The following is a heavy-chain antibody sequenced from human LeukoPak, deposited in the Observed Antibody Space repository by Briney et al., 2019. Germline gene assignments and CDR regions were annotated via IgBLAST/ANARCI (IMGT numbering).Heavy chain of an antibody. CDR1: GFTFSSYS. CDR3: ARDAYCSTTSCKEYFDL. Sequence: PGGSLRLSCAASGFTFSSYSMNWVRQAPGKGLEGVSSISSSSSYIYYADSVKGRFTISRDNAKNSLYLQMNSLRAEDTAVYYCARDAYCSTTSCKEYFDLWGRGTLVTVSS. D-gene: IGHD2-2*01. CDR2: ISSSSSYI. V-gene: IGHV3-21*01. J-gene: IGHJ2*01.